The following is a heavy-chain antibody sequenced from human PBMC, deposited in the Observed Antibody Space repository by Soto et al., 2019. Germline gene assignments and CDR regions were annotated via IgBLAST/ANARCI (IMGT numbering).Heavy chain of an antibody. D-gene: IGHD5-18*01. Sequence: QVQLQESGPGLVKPSGTLSLTCAVSGGSISSSNWWSWVRQPPGKGLEWIGEIYHSGSTNYNPSLKSRGTISVDKSKNQFSLKLSSVTAADTAVYYCARVLVGSYGRNWFDPWGQGTLVTVSS. V-gene: IGHV4-4*02. CDR3: ARVLVGSYGRNWFDP. CDR2: IYHSGST. J-gene: IGHJ5*02. CDR1: GGSISSSNW.